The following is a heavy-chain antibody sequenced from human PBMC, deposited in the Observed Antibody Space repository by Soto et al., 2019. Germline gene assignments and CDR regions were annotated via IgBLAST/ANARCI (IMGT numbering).Heavy chain of an antibody. CDR2: ISGSGGTT. J-gene: IGHJ4*02. V-gene: IGHV3-23*01. CDR1: GFAFSSYA. Sequence: VQLLESGGGLVQPGGSLRLSCAASGFAFSSYAMSWVHQAPWKGLEWVSGISGSGGTTYYAGSAKGRFTISRDSSRDTLYLQMNSLRAEDTAVYYCAKDGDFWGGYYKHRGLDYWGQGTLVTVSS. CDR3: AKDGDFWGGYYKHRGLDY. D-gene: IGHD3-3*01.